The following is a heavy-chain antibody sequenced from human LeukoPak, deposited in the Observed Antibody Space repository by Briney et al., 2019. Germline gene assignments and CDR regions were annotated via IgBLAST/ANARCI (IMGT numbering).Heavy chain of an antibody. CDR2: INHSGST. J-gene: IGHJ4*02. V-gene: IGHV4-34*01. D-gene: IGHD6-13*01. Sequence: KTSETLSLTCAVYGGSSSGYYWSWIRQPPGKGLEWIGEINHSGSTNYNPSLKSRVTISVDTSKNQFSLKLSSVTAADTAVYYCARKGYGGYIAAAGTFDYWGQGTLVTVSS. CDR3: ARKGYGGYIAAAGTFDY. CDR1: GGSSSGYY.